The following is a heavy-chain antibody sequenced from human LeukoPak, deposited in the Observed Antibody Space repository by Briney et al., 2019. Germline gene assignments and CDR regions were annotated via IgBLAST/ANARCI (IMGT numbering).Heavy chain of an antibody. Sequence: PGGSLRLSCAASGFTFSSYAMSWVRQAPGKGLEWVSGICGSGGGTTYYTDSVKGRFTISRDNPKNTLYLQMNSLRVEDTAVYYCAKDRTTAARIFDYWGQGTRVTVSS. CDR2: ICGSGGGTT. D-gene: IGHD6-6*01. J-gene: IGHJ4*02. CDR3: AKDRTTAARIFDY. CDR1: GFTFSSYA. V-gene: IGHV3-23*01.